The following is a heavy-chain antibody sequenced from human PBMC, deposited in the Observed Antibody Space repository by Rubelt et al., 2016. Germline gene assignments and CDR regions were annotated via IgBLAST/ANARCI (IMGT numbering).Heavy chain of an antibody. Sequence: VQSQVQLVQSGAEVKVSCKASGGTFSSYAISWVRQATGQGLEWMGWMNPNSGNTGYAQKFQGGSTMTRNTSISTAYMGLSSLGSEDTAVYYCARGLAAAGTGYWGQGTLVTVSS. CDR3: ARGLAAAGTGY. J-gene: IGHJ4*02. CDR1: GGTFSSYA. D-gene: IGHD6-13*01. V-gene: IGHV1-8*02. CDR2: MNPNSGNT.